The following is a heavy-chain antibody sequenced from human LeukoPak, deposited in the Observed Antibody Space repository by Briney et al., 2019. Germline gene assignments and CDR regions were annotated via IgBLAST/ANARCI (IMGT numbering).Heavy chain of an antibody. CDR1: GGSISSSSYY. CDR3: ARHQYSSGWFSH. Sequence: PSETLSLTCTVSGGSISSSSYYWGWIRQPPGKGLEWIGSIYYSGSTYYNPSLKSRVTISVDTSKNQFSLKLSSVTAADTAAYYCARHQYSSGWFSHWGQGTLVTVSS. V-gene: IGHV4-39*01. J-gene: IGHJ1*01. CDR2: IYYSGST. D-gene: IGHD6-19*01.